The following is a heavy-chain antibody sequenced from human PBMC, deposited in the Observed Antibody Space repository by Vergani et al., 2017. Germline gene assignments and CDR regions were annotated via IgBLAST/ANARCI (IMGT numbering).Heavy chain of an antibody. Sequence: EVQLVESGGGVVQPGGSLRLSCAASGFPFDDYAMHWVRQAPGKGLAWVSLISGDGGSTYYADSVKGRFTISRDNSKNSLYLQMNSLRTEDTALYYCAKDRQHYYYDSSGAWGQGTLVTVSS. J-gene: IGHJ4*02. CDR1: GFPFDDYA. CDR3: AKDRQHYYYDSSGA. CDR2: ISGDGGST. V-gene: IGHV3-43*02. D-gene: IGHD3-22*01.